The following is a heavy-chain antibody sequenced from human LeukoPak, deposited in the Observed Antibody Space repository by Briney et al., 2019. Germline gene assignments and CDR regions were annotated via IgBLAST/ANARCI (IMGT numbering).Heavy chain of an antibody. V-gene: IGHV6-1*01. CDR3: ARIVGGSQDF. CDR2: TYHRSRWYN. D-gene: IGHD3-16*02. CDR1: GDSVLSNSAA. Sequence: SQTLSLTCAISGDSVLSNSAAWNWIRQSPSRGLEWLGRTYHRSRWYNDYAVSVRGRITINPDTSKNQFSLQLKSVTPEDTAVYYCARIVGGSQDFWGQGTLVTVSS. J-gene: IGHJ4*02.